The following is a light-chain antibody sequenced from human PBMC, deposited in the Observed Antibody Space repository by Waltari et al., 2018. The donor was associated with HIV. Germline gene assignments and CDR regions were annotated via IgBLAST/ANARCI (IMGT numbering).Light chain of an antibody. CDR2: QDT. Sequence: SYELTQPPSVSVSPGQTASITCSGDQLGAKFASWYQQRPGQSPVMVIFQDTERPSGIPERFSGSNSWNSATLTISGTQTFDEADYFCQAWDNTTPIFGGGTKLTVL. CDR3: QAWDNTTPI. J-gene: IGLJ2*01. CDR1: QLGAKF. V-gene: IGLV3-1*01.